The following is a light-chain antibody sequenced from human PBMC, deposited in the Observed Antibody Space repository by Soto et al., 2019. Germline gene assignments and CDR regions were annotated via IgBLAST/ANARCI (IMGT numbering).Light chain of an antibody. CDR2: DAS. CDR1: QSVTTY. Sequence: DTGLTQAPAILSMSAGERATLSCRANQSVTTYLAWYQLRPGQAPRLLMSDASSRATGVPVRFGGSGSGTDFTLTISSLEPEDSAVYYCQQRSNWPPTFGPGTKVDIK. CDR3: QQRSNWPPT. V-gene: IGKV3-11*01. J-gene: IGKJ1*01.